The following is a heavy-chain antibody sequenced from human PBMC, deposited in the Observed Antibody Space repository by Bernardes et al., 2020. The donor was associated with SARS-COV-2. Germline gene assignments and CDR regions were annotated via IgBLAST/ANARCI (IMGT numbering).Heavy chain of an antibody. J-gene: IGHJ6*02. Sequence: ASMKVSCKASGYTFTSYGISWVRQAPGQGLEWMGWISAYNGNTNYAQKLQGRVTMTTDTSTSTAYMELRSLRSDDTAVYYCARGGREYCSSTSCYLSYYYYGMDVWGQGTTVTVSS. CDR3: ARGGREYCSSTSCYLSYYYYGMDV. CDR2: ISAYNGNT. CDR1: GYTFTSYG. V-gene: IGHV1-18*01. D-gene: IGHD2-2*01.